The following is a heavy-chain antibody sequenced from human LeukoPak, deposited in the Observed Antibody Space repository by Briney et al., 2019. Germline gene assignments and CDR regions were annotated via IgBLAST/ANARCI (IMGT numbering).Heavy chain of an antibody. CDR2: IYIRGST. J-gene: IGHJ4*02. V-gene: IGHV4-61*02. CDR1: SGSISSSNYY. CDR3: ARGYWFYFDY. D-gene: IGHD2-8*02. Sequence: SETLSLTCTVSSGSISSSNYYWSWIRQPAGKGLEWIGRIYIRGSTSYNPALKSRVTISVDTSKNQFSLKLSSVTAADTAVYYCARGYWFYFDYWGQGTLVTVSS.